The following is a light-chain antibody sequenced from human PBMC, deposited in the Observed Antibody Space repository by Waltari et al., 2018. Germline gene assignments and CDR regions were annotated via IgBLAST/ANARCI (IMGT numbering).Light chain of an antibody. CDR2: DAS. J-gene: IGKJ1*01. Sequence: EIVLKQSPGTLSLSPGERATLSCRASQSVSRTLAWYQQKPGQAPRLLIYDASIRATGIPDRFSGSGSGTDFSLTISRLEPEDFAVYYCQKYGTRPATFGQGTKVEIK. V-gene: IGKV3-20*01. CDR1: QSVSRT. CDR3: QKYGTRPAT.